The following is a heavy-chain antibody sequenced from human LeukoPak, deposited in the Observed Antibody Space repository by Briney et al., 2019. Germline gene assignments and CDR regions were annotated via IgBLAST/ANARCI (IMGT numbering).Heavy chain of an antibody. CDR1: GFTFSSYA. CDR3: AKVDVDYYDSSGYYSLETFDY. CDR2: ISGSGGST. Sequence: GGSLRLSCAASGFTFSSYAMSWVRQAPGKGLGLVSAISGSGGSTYYPDSVKGRFNISRDNSKNTLYLQTNSLRAEETAVYYGAKVDVDYYDSSGYYSLETFDYWGQGTLVTVSS. J-gene: IGHJ4*02. D-gene: IGHD3-22*01. V-gene: IGHV3-23*01.